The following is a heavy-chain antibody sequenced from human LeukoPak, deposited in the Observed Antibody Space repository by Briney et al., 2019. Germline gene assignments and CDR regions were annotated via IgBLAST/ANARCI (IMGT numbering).Heavy chain of an antibody. D-gene: IGHD3-10*01. CDR3: AREIWFGELFGAFDI. V-gene: IGHV7-4-1*02. Sequence: ASVKVSCKASGYTFTSYAMNWVRQAPGQGLEWMGWINTNTGNPTYAQGFTGRFVFSLDTSVSTVYLQISSLKAEDTAVYYCAREIWFGELFGAFDIWGQGTMVTVSS. CDR2: INTNTGNP. CDR1: GYTFTSYA. J-gene: IGHJ3*02.